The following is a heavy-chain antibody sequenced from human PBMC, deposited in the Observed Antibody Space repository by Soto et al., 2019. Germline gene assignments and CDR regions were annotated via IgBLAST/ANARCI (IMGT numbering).Heavy chain of an antibody. V-gene: IGHV1-69*13. D-gene: IGHD1-1*01. Sequence: GASVKASCKASGGNFSDCTINWVLQAPGQRLEWRGGIIPIFDTANYAEKCRGRVTITADDSTRTSFMEVSSLRAEDTAVYYCAGKGTQTGYSYGMDVWGQGTMVTVSS. CDR2: IIPIFDTA. CDR1: GGNFSDCT. J-gene: IGHJ6*02. CDR3: AGKGTQTGYSYGMDV.